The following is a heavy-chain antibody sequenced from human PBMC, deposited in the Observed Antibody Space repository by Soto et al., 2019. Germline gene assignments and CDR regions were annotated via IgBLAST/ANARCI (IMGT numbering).Heavy chain of an antibody. CDR2: IIPIFGTA. CDR1: GGTFSSYA. D-gene: IGHD2-15*01. Sequence: SVKVSCKASGGTFSSYAISWVGQAPGQGLEWMGGIIPIFGTANYAQKFQGRVTITADESTSAAYMELSSLRSEDTAVYYCARSRGLYCSGGSCFAVGSSGYYYSYGMDVWG. V-gene: IGHV1-69*13. CDR3: ARSRGLYCSGGSCFAVGSSGYYYSYGMDV. J-gene: IGHJ6*02.